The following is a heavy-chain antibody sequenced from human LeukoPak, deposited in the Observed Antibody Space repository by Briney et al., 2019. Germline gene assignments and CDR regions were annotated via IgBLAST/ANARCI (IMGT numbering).Heavy chain of an antibody. D-gene: IGHD5-18*01. CDR1: GGSISNDY. Sequence: SETLSLTCIVSGGSISNDYWSWIRQPPGKGLEWIGYIYHSGDTKYNPSLNSRVTMSADTSKKQFSLNLSSVTAADTAVYYCARGFFARGSNGYACDIRGQGTHCSVSS. CDR3: ARGFFARGSNGYACDI. V-gene: IGHV4-59*01. J-gene: IGHJ4*03. CDR2: IYHSGDT.